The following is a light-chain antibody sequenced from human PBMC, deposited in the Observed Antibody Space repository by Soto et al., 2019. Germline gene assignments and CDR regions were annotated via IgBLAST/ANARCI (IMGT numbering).Light chain of an antibody. CDR3: QQRSNWPPSIT. CDR1: QSVSSY. V-gene: IGKV3-11*01. Sequence: EIVLTQSPATLSLSPGERATLSCRASQSVSSYLAWYQQKPGQAPRLLIYDASNRATGIPARFSGSGSGTDFTLTISSLESEDFAVYYCQQRSNWPPSITFGQGKRLEIK. J-gene: IGKJ5*01. CDR2: DAS.